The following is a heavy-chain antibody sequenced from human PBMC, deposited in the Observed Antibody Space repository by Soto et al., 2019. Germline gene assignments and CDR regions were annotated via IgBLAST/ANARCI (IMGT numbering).Heavy chain of an antibody. V-gene: IGHV3-33*01. J-gene: IGHJ6*02. CDR3: ARDALYCSSTSCYSGNYYYYYGLDV. CDR1: GFTFSSYV. CDR2: IWYDGSNK. D-gene: IGHD2-2*02. Sequence: PGGSLRLFCAASGFTFSSYVMHWVRQAPGKGLEWVAVIWYDGSNKYYADSVKGRFTISRDNSKNTLYLQMNSLRAEDTAVYYCARDALYCSSTSCYSGNYYYYYGLDVWGQGTTVTVSS.